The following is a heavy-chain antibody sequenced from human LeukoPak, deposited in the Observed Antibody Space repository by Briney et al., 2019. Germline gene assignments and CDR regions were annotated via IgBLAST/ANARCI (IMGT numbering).Heavy chain of an antibody. V-gene: IGHV3-23*01. CDR3: VKDPRDTYGTNWFVS. J-gene: IGHJ5*01. Sequence: GGSLRLSCVASGFSFVNYAMSWVRQAPGRGLQWVSQISGTGGATWYAGFARDRFTISRDNSKKTLYLQMSGLRVEDTAMYYCVKDPRDTYGTNWFVSWGQGTLLIVSS. CDR1: GFSFVNYA. CDR2: ISGTGGAT. D-gene: IGHD2-21*01.